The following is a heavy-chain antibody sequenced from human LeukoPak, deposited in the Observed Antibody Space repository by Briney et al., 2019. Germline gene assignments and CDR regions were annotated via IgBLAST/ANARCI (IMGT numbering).Heavy chain of an antibody. D-gene: IGHD3-22*01. V-gene: IGHV3-23*01. Sequence: QSGGSLRLSCAASGFTFSSYAMIWVRQAPGKGLEWVSALSGSGGSTYYADSVKGRFTISRDNSKNTLYLQMNSLRAEDTAVYYCALPLDYYDSSGYYGLFDYWGQGTLVTVSS. CDR3: ALPLDYYDSSGYYGLFDY. J-gene: IGHJ4*02. CDR2: LSGSGGST. CDR1: GFTFSSYA.